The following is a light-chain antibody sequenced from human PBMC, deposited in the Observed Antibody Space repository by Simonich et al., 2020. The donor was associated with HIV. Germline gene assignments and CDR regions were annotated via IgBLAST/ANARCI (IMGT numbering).Light chain of an antibody. CDR2: EGS. Sequence: QSALTQPASVSGSPGQSITISCTGTSSDVGSYNLVSWYQQHPGKAPKLMIYEGSKRPSGVSNRFSGSKSGNTASLTISGLQAEDEADYYCQSYDSRLSGWVFGGGTKLTVV. J-gene: IGLJ3*02. CDR3: QSYDSRLSGWV. V-gene: IGLV2-23*01. CDR1: SSDVGSYNL.